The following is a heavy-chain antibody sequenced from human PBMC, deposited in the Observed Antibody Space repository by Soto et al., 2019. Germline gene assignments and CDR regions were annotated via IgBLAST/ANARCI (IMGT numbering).Heavy chain of an antibody. CDR2: ISGSGGST. D-gene: IGHD6-13*01. CDR1: GFTFSSYA. V-gene: IGHV3-23*01. CDR3: AKDLEYSSSWPNYYFDY. Sequence: LRLSCAASGFTFSSYAMSWVRQAPGKGLEWVSAISGSGGSTYYADSVKGRFTISRDNSKNTLYLQMNSLRAEDTAVYYCAKDLEYSSSWPNYYFDYWGQGTLVTVSS. J-gene: IGHJ4*02.